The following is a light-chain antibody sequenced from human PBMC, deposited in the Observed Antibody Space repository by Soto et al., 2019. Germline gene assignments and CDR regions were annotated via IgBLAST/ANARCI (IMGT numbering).Light chain of an antibody. CDR2: AAS. J-gene: IGKJ3*01. Sequence: EIVLTQSPGTLSLSPGERATLSCRASQSVSSGYLAWYQQKLGQAPRLLIYAASTRATGIPARFSGSGSGTEFTLTISSLQSEDFAVYYCQQYNNWPTFGPGTKVDIK. CDR3: QQYNNWPT. CDR1: QSVSSGY. V-gene: IGKV3-15*01.